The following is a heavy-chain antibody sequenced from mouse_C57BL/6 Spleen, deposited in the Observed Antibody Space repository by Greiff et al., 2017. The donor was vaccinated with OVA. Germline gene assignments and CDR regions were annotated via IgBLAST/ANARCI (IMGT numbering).Heavy chain of an antibody. V-gene: IGHV1-34*01. D-gene: IGHD1-1*01. CDR2: IDPNNGGT. J-gene: IGHJ4*01. Sequence: VQLQQSGPELVRPGASVKMSCKASGYTFNDYYMHWVKQSHGQGLEWIGCIDPNNGGTGYTSKFKGKATLTVDKSSSTAYMELRSLTSEDSAVYYCARGNYVNYAMDNGGQGTSVTVSS. CDR3: ARGNYVNYAMDN. CDR1: GYTFNDYY.